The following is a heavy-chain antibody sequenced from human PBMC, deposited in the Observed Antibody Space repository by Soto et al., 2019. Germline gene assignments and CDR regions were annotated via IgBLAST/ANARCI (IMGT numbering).Heavy chain of an antibody. CDR2: IYYSGST. V-gene: IGHV4-30-4*01. D-gene: IGHD3-22*01. CDR3: AREESSGYYYYNWFDP. Sequence: SETLSLTCTVSGGSISSGDYYWSWIRQPPGKGLEWIGYIYYSGSTYYNPSLKSRVTISVDTSKNQFSLKLSSVTAADTAVYYCAREESSGYYYYNWFDPWGQRTLVTVSS. J-gene: IGHJ5*02. CDR1: GGSISSGDYY.